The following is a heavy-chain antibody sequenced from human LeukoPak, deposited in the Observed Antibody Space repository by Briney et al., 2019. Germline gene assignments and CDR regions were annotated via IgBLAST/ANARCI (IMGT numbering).Heavy chain of an antibody. CDR2: INHSGST. Sequence: PSETLSLTCAVYGGSFSGYYWSWIRQPPGKGLEWIGEINHSGSTNYNPSLKSRVTISVDTSKSQFSLKLSSVTAADTAVYYCARGKGVAASLNRAFDIWGQGTMVTVSS. J-gene: IGHJ3*02. V-gene: IGHV4-34*01. D-gene: IGHD2-15*01. CDR1: GGSFSGYY. CDR3: ARGKGVAASLNRAFDI.